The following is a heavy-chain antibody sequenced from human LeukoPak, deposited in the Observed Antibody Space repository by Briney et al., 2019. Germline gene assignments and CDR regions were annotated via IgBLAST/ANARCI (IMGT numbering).Heavy chain of an antibody. CDR2: IWHDGSNK. J-gene: IGHJ4*02. D-gene: IGHD1-26*01. CDR3: ARDTGGSYYFDY. CDR1: GFTFSSYG. Sequence: GGSLRLSCAASGFTFSSYGMHWVRQAPGKGLEWVAVIWHDGSNKYYADSVKGRFTISRDNSKNTLYLQMNSLRAEDTAVYYCARDTGGSYYFDYWGQGTLVTVSS. V-gene: IGHV3-33*01.